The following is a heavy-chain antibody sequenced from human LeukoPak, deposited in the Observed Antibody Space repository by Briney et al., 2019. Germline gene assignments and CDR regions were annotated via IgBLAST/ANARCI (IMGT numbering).Heavy chain of an antibody. Sequence: GRSLRLSCAASGFTFSSYGMHWVRQAPGKGLEWVAVIWYDGSNKYYADSVKGRFTISRDNSKNTLYLQMNSLRAEDTAVYYCARDPGRWRWLQLGFDYWGQGTLVTVSS. CDR2: IWYDGSNK. V-gene: IGHV3-33*01. D-gene: IGHD5-24*01. CDR3: ARDPGRWRWLQLGFDY. J-gene: IGHJ4*02. CDR1: GFTFSSYG.